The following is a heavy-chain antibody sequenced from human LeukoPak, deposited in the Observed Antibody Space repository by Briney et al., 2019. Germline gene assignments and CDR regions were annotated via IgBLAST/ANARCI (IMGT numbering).Heavy chain of an antibody. J-gene: IGHJ4*02. CDR1: GGSISSYY. Sequence: SETLSLTCTVSGGSISSYYWSWIRQPPGKGLEWIGYIYYSGSTNYNPSLKSRVTISVDTSKNQFSLKLSPVTAADTAVYYCARIDVEGDFDYWGQGTLVTVSS. CDR3: ARIDVEGDFDY. D-gene: IGHD2-21*01. CDR2: IYYSGST. V-gene: IGHV4-59*01.